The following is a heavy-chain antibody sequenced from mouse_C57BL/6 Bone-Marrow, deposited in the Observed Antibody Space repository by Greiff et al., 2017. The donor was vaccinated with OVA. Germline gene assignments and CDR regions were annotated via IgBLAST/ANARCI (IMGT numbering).Heavy chain of an antibody. CDR1: GYSITSGYY. CDR2: ISYDGSN. Sequence: EVKLQESGPGLVKPSQSLSLTCSVTGYSITSGYYWNWIRQFPGNKLEWMGYISYDGSNNYNPSLKNRISITRDTSKNQFFLKLNSVTTEDTATYYCARIQLGPDYAMDYWGQGTSVTVSS. D-gene: IGHD4-1*02. V-gene: IGHV3-6*01. J-gene: IGHJ4*01. CDR3: ARIQLGPDYAMDY.